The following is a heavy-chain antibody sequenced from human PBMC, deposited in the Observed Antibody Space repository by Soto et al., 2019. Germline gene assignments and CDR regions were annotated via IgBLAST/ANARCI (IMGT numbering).Heavy chain of an antibody. CDR1: GFTFSSYG. CDR3: AKSSRRATIFGVAYGGDYYYYGMDV. J-gene: IGHJ6*02. V-gene: IGHV3-30*18. CDR2: ISYDGGNK. Sequence: QVQLVESGGGVVQPGRSLRLSCAASGFTFSSYGMHWVRQAPGKGLEWVAVISYDGGNKYYADSVKGRFTISRDNSKNTLYLQMNSLRAEDTAVYYCAKSSRRATIFGVAYGGDYYYYGMDVWGQGTTVTVSS. D-gene: IGHD3-3*01.